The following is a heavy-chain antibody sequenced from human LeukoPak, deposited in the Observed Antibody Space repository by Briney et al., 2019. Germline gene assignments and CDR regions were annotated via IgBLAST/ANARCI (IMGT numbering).Heavy chain of an antibody. V-gene: IGHV1-18*01. Sequence: ASVKVSCKASGYTFTSYGISWVRQAPGQGLEWMGWISAYNGNTNYAQKLQGRVTMTTDTSTSTAYMELRSLRSDDTAVYYCARGDCSGGSCYTQYNWFDPWGQGTLVTVSS. CDR3: ARGDCSGGSCYTQYNWFDP. D-gene: IGHD2-15*01. CDR1: GYTFTSYG. CDR2: ISAYNGNT. J-gene: IGHJ5*02.